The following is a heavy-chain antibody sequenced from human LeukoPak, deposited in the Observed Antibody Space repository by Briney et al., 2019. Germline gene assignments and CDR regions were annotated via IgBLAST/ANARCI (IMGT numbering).Heavy chain of an antibody. Sequence: PSETLSLTCTVSGDSISSTSYYWAWIRQPPGKGREWIGSIYYSGSTYYNPSLKSRVTISVDTSKNQFSLKLSSVTAADTAVYYCARLYSSSWQFEYWGQGTLVTVSS. D-gene: IGHD6-13*01. V-gene: IGHV4-39*07. J-gene: IGHJ4*02. CDR2: IYYSGST. CDR3: ARLYSSSWQFEY. CDR1: GDSISSTSYY.